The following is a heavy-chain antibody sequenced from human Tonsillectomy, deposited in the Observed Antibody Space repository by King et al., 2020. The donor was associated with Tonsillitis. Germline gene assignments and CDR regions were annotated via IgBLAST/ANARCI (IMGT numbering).Heavy chain of an antibody. D-gene: IGHD3-22*01. CDR1: GLTDSSNY. Sequence: VQLVETGGGLIQPGGSLRLSCAASGLTDSSNYMTWVRQAPGKGLEWVSVIYSDGRSYYADSVKGRFAISRDTSTNTLYLQMNSLRAEDTAVYYCTAYYYDSSGYWGGLDGFYVWGQGTMVTVSS. J-gene: IGHJ3*01. CDR2: IYSDGRS. CDR3: TAYYYDSSGYWGGLDGFYV. V-gene: IGHV3-53*02.